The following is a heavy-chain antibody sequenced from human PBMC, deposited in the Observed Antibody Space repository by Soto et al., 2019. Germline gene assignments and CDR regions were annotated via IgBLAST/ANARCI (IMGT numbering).Heavy chain of an antibody. J-gene: IGHJ6*02. CDR1: VGAFNNYA. Sequence: QVQLVQSGAEVMRPGSSVKVSCKASVGAFNNYAIYWVRQAPGQGLEWLGTIVPVFPSVYYAPRFQGRLTNTADGSTDTVYMMLTSLRSEDTAVYYCAREMPSTAAAYFYYGLNVWGQGTSVTVSS. D-gene: IGHD6-13*01. CDR2: IVPVFPSV. CDR3: AREMPSTAAAYFYYGLNV. V-gene: IGHV1-69*18.